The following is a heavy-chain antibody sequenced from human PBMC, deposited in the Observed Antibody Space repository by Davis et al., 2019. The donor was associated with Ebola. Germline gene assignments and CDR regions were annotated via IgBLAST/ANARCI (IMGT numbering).Heavy chain of an antibody. CDR3: AGEGRGYCTNGVCQRDALSY. V-gene: IGHV3-21*01. CDR2: ISDRSDNI. D-gene: IGHD2-8*01. Sequence: GGSLRLSCAASGFPFSLYSMNWIRQAPGKGLQWVSSISDRSDNIYYVDSVKGRFTISRDNAQNSLFLQMNSLGAEDTAVYYCAGEGRGYCTNGVCQRDALSYWGQGAPVTVSS. CDR1: GFPFSLYS. J-gene: IGHJ4*02.